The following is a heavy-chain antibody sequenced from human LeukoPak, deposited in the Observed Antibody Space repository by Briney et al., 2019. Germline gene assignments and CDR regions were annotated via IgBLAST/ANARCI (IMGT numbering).Heavy chain of an antibody. J-gene: IGHJ5*02. V-gene: IGHV4-39*07. Sequence: PGGSLRLSCAASGFTFSSYEMNWVRQPPGKGLEWIGSIYYSGSTYYNPSLKSRVTISVDTSKNQFSLKLSSVTAADTAVYYCARSRERGNNWFDPWGQGTLVTVSS. CDR2: IYYSGST. CDR3: ARSRERGNNWFDP. CDR1: GFTFSSYE. D-gene: IGHD1-1*01.